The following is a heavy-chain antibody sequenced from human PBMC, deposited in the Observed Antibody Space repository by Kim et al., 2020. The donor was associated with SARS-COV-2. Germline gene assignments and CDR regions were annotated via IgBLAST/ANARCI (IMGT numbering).Heavy chain of an antibody. J-gene: IGHJ4*02. Sequence: KGRFTISRDNAKNTLYLKMNSLRAEDTAVDYCARGGIHIWYGSGRVWNNWGQGTLVTVSS. V-gene: IGHV3-74*01. D-gene: IGHD3-10*01. CDR3: ARGGIHIWYGSGRVWNN.